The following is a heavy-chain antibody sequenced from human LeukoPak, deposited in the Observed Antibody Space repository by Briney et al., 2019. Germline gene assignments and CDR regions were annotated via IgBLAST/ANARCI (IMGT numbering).Heavy chain of an antibody. CDR2: IYYSGST. D-gene: IGHD1-26*01. CDR3: ARGGGSYYGNAFDI. V-gene: IGHV4-59*01. Sequence: SETLSLTCTVSGGSISSYYWSWIRQPPGKGLEWIGYIYYSGSTNYNPSLKSRVTISVDTSKNQFSLKLSSVTAADTAVYRCARGGGSYYGNAFDIWGQGTMVTVSS. CDR1: GGSISSYY. J-gene: IGHJ3*02.